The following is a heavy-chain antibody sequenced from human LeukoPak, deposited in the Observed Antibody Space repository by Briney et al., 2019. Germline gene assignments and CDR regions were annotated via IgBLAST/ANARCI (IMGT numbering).Heavy chain of an antibody. Sequence: GGSLRLSCAASGFTSNNYAMGGFRQTPGKGLEWGSAISGSGDRTYYAESVKGRFSISRDTSKNTLYLQMHSLRAEDTAVYYCGKRELWHGSGEDAWGQGTTVTVSS. V-gene: IGHV3-23*01. D-gene: IGHD3-10*01. CDR1: GFTSNNYA. CDR2: ISGSGDRT. CDR3: GKRELWHGSGEDA. J-gene: IGHJ6*02.